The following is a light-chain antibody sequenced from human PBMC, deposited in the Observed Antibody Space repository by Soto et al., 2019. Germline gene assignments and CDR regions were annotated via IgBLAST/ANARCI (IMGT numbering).Light chain of an antibody. CDR2: AAS. Sequence: DIQMTQSPSSLSASVGDRVTITCRASQSIASYLNWYQQKPGKAPNLLIYAASSLQSGVPSRFSGSGSGTDFTLTISSLQPEDFATYYCQQCYNTPRTFGRGTKVEIK. CDR3: QQCYNTPRT. CDR1: QSIASY. V-gene: IGKV1-39*01. J-gene: IGKJ1*01.